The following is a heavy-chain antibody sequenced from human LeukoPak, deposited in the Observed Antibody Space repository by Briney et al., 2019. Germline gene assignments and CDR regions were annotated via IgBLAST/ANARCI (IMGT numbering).Heavy chain of an antibody. V-gene: IGHV1-24*01. CDR1: GYTLTELS. Sequence: ASVKVSCKVSGYTLTELSMHWVRQAPGKGLEWMGGFDPEDGETIYAQKFQGRVTMTEDTSTDTAYMELSSVRSEDTAVYYCATEKEDYGGNGGLGYWGQGTLVTVSS. J-gene: IGHJ4*02. CDR3: ATEKEDYGGNGGLGY. CDR2: FDPEDGET. D-gene: IGHD4-23*01.